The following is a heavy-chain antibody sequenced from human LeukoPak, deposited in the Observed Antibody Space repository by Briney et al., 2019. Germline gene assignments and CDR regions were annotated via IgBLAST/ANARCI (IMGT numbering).Heavy chain of an antibody. D-gene: IGHD6-13*01. CDR2: ISSNGGST. CDR1: GFTFSSYA. CDR3: VKDPPYSSSWYFQY. V-gene: IGHV3-64D*06. Sequence: GRSLRLSCSASGFTFSSYAMHWVRQAPGKGLEYVSAISSNGGSTYYADSVKGRFTISRDNSKNTLYLQMSSLRAEDTAVYYCVKDPPYSSSWYFQYWGQGTLVTVSS. J-gene: IGHJ1*01.